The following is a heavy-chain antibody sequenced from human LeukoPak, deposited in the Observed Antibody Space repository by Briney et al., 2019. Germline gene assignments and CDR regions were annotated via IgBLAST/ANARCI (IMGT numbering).Heavy chain of an antibody. CDR3: ARVIRAAPGKGYFDY. J-gene: IGHJ4*02. CDR1: GFIFSTYA. V-gene: IGHV3-23*01. Sequence: GGSLRLSCATSGFIFSTYALSWVRQAPGKGREWASSISGSGGSTYHADSVKGRFTISRDSSKNTLYLQMNSLRAEDTAIYYCARVIRAAPGKGYFDYWGQGTLVTVSS. CDR2: ISGSGGST. D-gene: IGHD6-13*01.